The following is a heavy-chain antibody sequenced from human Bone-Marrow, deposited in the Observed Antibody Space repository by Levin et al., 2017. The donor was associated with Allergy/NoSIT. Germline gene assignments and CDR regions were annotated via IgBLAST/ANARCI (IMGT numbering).Heavy chain of an antibody. CDR1: GFSFRGYG. J-gene: IGHJ3*01. D-gene: IGHD6-13*01. V-gene: IGHV3-33*01. CDR2: VWYDGSKE. CDR3: TRANSRGDFDV. Sequence: GGSLRLSCAASGFSFRGYGMHWVRQAPGKGLEWVGVVWYDGSKEYYADSVKGRCTISRDNIKNMVYLQLNSVRGEDTAMYYGTRANSRGDFDVWGQGTMFIVSS.